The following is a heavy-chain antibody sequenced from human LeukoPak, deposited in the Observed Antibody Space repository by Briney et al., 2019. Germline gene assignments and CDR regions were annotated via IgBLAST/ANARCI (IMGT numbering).Heavy chain of an antibody. CDR2: ISSSGSTI. CDR3: ARDVVAGPRGILDF. D-gene: IGHD2-15*01. V-gene: IGHV3-48*03. CDR1: GFTFSNQA. J-gene: IGHJ4*02. Sequence: SGGSLRLSCSLCGFTFSNQAMWCVRQAPGKGLEWVSYISSSGSTIYYADSVKGRFTISRDNAKNSLYLQMNSLRAEDTAVYYCARDVVAGPRGILDFGGQGTLVTVSS.